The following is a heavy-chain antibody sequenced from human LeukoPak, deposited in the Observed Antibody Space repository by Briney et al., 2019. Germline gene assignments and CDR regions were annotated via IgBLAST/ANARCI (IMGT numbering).Heavy chain of an antibody. Sequence: GGSLRLSCAASGFTFSSSSMNWVRQAPGKGLEWVSYISSSSSTIHYADSVKGRFTISRDNAKNSLYLHMNSLRPDDTAVYYCARGRSITILRGVAISDGFDIWGQGTKVTVS. V-gene: IGHV3-48*01. CDR3: ARGRSITILRGVAISDGFDI. CDR1: GFTFSSSS. J-gene: IGHJ3*02. CDR2: ISSSSSTI. D-gene: IGHD3-10*01.